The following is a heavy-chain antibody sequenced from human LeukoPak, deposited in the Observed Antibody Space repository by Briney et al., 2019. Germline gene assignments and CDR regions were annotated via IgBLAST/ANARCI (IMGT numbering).Heavy chain of an antibody. J-gene: IGHJ4*02. CDR3: ARGGIGYYDY. D-gene: IGHD2-8*01. V-gene: IGHV3-64*01. CDR1: GFTFSSYA. Sequence: GGSLRLSCAASGFTFSSYAMHWVRQAPGKGLEYVSAISSNGGSTYYANSVKGRFTISRDNSKSTLYLQMGSLRAEDMAVYYCARGGIGYYDYWGQGTLVTVSS. CDR2: ISSNGGST.